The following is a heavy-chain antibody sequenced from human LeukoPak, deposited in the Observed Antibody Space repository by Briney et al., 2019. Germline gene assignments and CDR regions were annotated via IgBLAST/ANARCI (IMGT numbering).Heavy chain of an antibody. CDR3: ARAGHSSTYYYMDV. D-gene: IGHD6-19*01. Sequence: SETLSLTCTVSGGSISSYYWSWIRQPPGKGLEWIGYIYYTGSSNYNLSLKSRVTISVATSKHQFSLNLSSVTAADTAVYYCARAGHSSTYYYMDVWGKGTTVTVSS. CDR1: GGSISSYY. V-gene: IGHV4-59*01. J-gene: IGHJ6*03. CDR2: IYYTGSS.